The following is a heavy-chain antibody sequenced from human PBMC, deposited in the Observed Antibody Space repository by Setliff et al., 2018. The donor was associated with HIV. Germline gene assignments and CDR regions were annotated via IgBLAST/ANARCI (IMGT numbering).Heavy chain of an antibody. Sequence: GGSLRLSCVASGFTFNNAWMSWVRQAPGKGLEWVGRFKSKTDGGTTDYAAPVKGRFIISRDNYKNTLYLQMNSLRPEDTAVYYCARDSPLSHFDYWGQGILVTVSS. CDR3: ARDSPLSHFDY. CDR2: FKSKTDGGTT. D-gene: IGHD2-21*01. CDR1: GFTFNNAW. J-gene: IGHJ4*02. V-gene: IGHV3-15*01.